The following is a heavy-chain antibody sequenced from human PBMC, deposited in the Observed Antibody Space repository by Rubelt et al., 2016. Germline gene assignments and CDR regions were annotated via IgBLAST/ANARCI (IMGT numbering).Heavy chain of an antibody. D-gene: IGHD2-15*01. CDR1: GGTFSSYA. CDR2: ISAYNGNT. CDR3: ARDPGLDIVVVVAATLYGMDV. J-gene: IGHJ6*02. Sequence: VKKPGSSVKVSCKASGGTFSSYAISWVRQAPGQGLEWMGWISAYNGNTNYAQKLQGRVTMTTDTSTSTAYMALRSLRSEDTAGDYCARDPGLDIVVVVAATLYGMDVWGQGTTVTVSS. V-gene: IGHV1-18*01.